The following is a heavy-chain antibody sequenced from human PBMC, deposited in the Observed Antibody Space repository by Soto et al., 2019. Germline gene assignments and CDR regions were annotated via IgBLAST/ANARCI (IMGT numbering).Heavy chain of an antibody. D-gene: IGHD3-16*02. CDR1: GYTFTRYG. CDR3: ARDGGMITFGGVIAHEFDY. CDR2: ISAYNGNT. Sequence: ASVKVSCKASGYTFTRYGISWVRQAPGQGLEWMGWISAYNGNTNYAQKLQGRVTMTTDTSTSTAYMELRSLRSDDTAVYYCARDGGMITFGGVIAHEFDYWGQGTLVTVSS. J-gene: IGHJ4*02. V-gene: IGHV1-18*04.